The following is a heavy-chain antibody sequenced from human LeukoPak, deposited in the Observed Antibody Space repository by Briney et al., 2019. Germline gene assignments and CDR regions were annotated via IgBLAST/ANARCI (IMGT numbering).Heavy chain of an antibody. Sequence: GASVKVSCKASGYTFTDYYIHWVRQAPGQGLEWMGIITPGGEGTKYAQKFQGRVSMTTDTSTRTVYLSLSSLRSEDTAVYHCARAKTVNGDLDYWGQGTLVTVSS. CDR1: GYTFTDYY. CDR3: ARAKTVNGDLDY. V-gene: IGHV1-46*01. J-gene: IGHJ4*02. D-gene: IGHD7-27*01. CDR2: ITPGGEGT.